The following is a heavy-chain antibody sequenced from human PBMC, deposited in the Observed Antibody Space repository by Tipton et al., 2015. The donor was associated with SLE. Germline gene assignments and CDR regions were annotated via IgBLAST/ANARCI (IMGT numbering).Heavy chain of an antibody. J-gene: IGHJ2*01. Sequence: LRLSCTVSGGSISSGDYYWSWIRQPPGKGLEWIGYIYYSGSTYYNPSLKSRVTISVDTSKNQFSLKLSSVTAADTAVYYCARGENGPDFDLWGRGTLVTVSS. V-gene: IGHV4-30-4*01. CDR2: IYYSGST. CDR1: GGSISSGDYY. D-gene: IGHD2-8*01. CDR3: ARGENGPDFDL.